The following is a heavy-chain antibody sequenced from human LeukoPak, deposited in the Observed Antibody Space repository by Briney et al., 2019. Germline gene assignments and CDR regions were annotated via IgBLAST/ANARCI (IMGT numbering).Heavy chain of an antibody. Sequence: SETLSLTCSVSGYSISSGPYWGWIRQPPGQGLEWIAGIYLGGTTYYTPSLKSRVTISVDTSKNQLSLRLSSVTAADTAVYYCATNWSDFDYWGPGTLVTVSS. CDR1: GYSISSGPY. D-gene: IGHD1-1*01. CDR3: ATNWSDFDY. V-gene: IGHV4-38-2*01. CDR2: IYLGGTT. J-gene: IGHJ4*02.